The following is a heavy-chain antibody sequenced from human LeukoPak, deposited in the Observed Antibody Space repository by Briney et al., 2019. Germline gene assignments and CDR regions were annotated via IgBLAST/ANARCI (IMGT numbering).Heavy chain of an antibody. CDR3: ARAYGDFYGIDV. D-gene: IGHD4-17*01. CDR2: ISSSSSYI. J-gene: IGHJ6*02. Sequence: PGGSLRLSCAASGFTFSSYSMNWVRQAPGKGLEWVSSISSSSSYIYYADSVKGRFTISRDNAKNSLYLQMNSLRAEDTAVYYCARAYGDFYGIDVWGQGTTVTVSS. CDR1: GFTFSSYS. V-gene: IGHV3-21*01.